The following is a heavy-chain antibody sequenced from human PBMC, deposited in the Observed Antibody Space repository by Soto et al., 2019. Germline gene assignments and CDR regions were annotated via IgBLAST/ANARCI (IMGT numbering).Heavy chain of an antibody. CDR3: ASVEYDYVWGSYRSLDY. J-gene: IGHJ4*02. Sequence: GGSQSLSCAASGFTFSSYEMNWVRQAPGKGLEWGSYISSSGSPIYYADSVKGRFTVSRDNAKNSLYLQMNSLRAEDTAVYYCASVEYDYVWGSYRSLDYWGQGTLFTVSS. CDR1: GFTFSSYE. V-gene: IGHV3-48*03. CDR2: ISSSGSPI. D-gene: IGHD3-16*02.